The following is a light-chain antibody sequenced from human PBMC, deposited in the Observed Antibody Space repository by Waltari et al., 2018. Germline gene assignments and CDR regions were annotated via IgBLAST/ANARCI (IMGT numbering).Light chain of an antibody. CDR2: QAS. Sequence: EIQMTQSPSTLSASVGERVTINCRASQTIDGWLDWYQQKPGKAPKLLIYQASSLESGVPSRFSGSGSGTDFTLTISSLQPDDCATYYCQQYNSYSVTFGQGTRLEIK. J-gene: IGKJ5*01. V-gene: IGKV1-5*03. CDR3: QQYNSYSVT. CDR1: QTIDGW.